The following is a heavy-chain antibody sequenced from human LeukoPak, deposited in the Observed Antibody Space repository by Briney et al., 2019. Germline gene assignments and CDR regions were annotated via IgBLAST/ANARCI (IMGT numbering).Heavy chain of an antibody. D-gene: IGHD6-13*01. J-gene: IGHJ4*02. CDR3: ALGYSSSWSLDY. CDR2: IRSDGSDA. V-gene: IGHV3-74*01. CDR1: GFTFSDTW. Sequence: GGSLRLSCAASGFTFSDTWMHWVRQAPGEGLVWVSRIRSDGSDARYAESVKGRFTISRDNSKNTLYLQMNSLRAEDTAVYYCALGYSSSWSLDYWGQGTLVTVSS.